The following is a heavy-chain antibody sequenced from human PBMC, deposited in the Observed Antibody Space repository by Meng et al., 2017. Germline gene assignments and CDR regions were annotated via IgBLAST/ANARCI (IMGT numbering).Heavy chain of an antibody. V-gene: IGHV3-21*01. Sequence: VQLGESGGGLVKPGGSLRLSCAASGFPFSSYSMNWVRQAPGKGLEWVSSISSSSSYIYYADSVKGRFTISRDNAKNSLYLQMNSLRAEDTAVYYCARVLSSSGWSEIDYWGQGTLVTVSS. J-gene: IGHJ4*02. CDR2: ISSSSSYI. CDR1: GFPFSSYS. CDR3: ARVLSSSGWSEIDY. D-gene: IGHD6-19*01.